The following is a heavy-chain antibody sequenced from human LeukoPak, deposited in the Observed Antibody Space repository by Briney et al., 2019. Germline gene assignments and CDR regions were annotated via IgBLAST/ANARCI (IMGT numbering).Heavy chain of an antibody. D-gene: IGHD3-3*02. J-gene: IGHJ6*03. Sequence: SETLSLTCTVSGGSISPYYWSWLRQAPGTGLEWIGYIYYSGSTNYNPSLKSRVTISVDTSKNQFSLTLSSVTAADTAVYYCARAFYPGYYSYMAVWGKGTTVTVSS. CDR1: GGSISPYY. CDR3: ARAFYPGYYSYMAV. V-gene: IGHV4-59*01. CDR2: IYYSGST.